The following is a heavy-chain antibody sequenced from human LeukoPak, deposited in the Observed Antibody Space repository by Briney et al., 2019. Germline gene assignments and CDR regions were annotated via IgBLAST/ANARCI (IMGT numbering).Heavy chain of an antibody. CDR3: ARGNAQYDAFDI. CDR2: IYYSGST. D-gene: IGHD4-11*01. V-gene: IGHV4-31*11. J-gene: IGHJ3*02. CDR1: GGSFSGYY. Sequence: SETLSLTCAVYGGSFSGYYWSWIRQHPGKGLEWIGYIYYSGSTYYNPSLKSRVTISVDTSKNQFSLKLSSVTAADTAVYYCARGNAQYDAFDIWGQGTMVTVSS.